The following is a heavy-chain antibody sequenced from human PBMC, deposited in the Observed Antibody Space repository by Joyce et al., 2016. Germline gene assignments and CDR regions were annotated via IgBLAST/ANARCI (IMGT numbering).Heavy chain of an antibody. CDR1: GFTFTTYW. CDR2: VDSDGRGT. Sequence: EVQLVESGGGLLQPGGSLRLSCAASGFTFTTYWMHWVRQAPGKVLVWGARVDSDGRGTSYADSVKGRFTISRDNAKNMVYLQMNSLRIEDTAVYYCGSVFEYWGRGALVTVSS. V-gene: IGHV3-74*01. CDR3: GSVFEY. J-gene: IGHJ4*02.